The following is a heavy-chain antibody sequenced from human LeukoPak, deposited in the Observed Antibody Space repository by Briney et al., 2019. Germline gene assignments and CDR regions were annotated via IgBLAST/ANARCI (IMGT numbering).Heavy chain of an antibody. V-gene: IGHV3-23*01. CDR3: ASSLGGFDYFDY. Sequence: PGGSLSFSCAASEFTFSNNVMTWVRQAPGQGLEWVSGISSSGGSTYYADSVKGRFAISRDNSKNTLYLQMTSLRAEDTAVYYCASSLGGFDYFDYWGQGTLVTVSS. CDR1: EFTFSNNV. J-gene: IGHJ4*02. CDR2: ISSSGGST. D-gene: IGHD1-26*01.